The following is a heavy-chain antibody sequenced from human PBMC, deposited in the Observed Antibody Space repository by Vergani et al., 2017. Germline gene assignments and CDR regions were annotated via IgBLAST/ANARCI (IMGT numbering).Heavy chain of an antibody. CDR1: GGTFSSYA. V-gene: IGHV1-69*04. D-gene: IGHD6-19*01. Sequence: QVQLVQSGAEVKKPGSSVKVSCKASGGTFSSYAISWVRQAPGQGLEWMGRIIPILGIANYAQKFQGRVTITADKSTSTAYMELSSLRSEDTAVYYCASDPYSSGSNWFDPWGQGTLVTVSS. J-gene: IGHJ5*02. CDR3: ASDPYSSGSNWFDP. CDR2: IIPILGIA.